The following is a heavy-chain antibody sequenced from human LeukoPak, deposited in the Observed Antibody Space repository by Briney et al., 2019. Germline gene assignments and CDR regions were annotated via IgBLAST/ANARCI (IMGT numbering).Heavy chain of an antibody. J-gene: IGHJ5*02. D-gene: IGHD2-2*02. CDR3: ARGLGYCSSTSCYTLDNWFDP. V-gene: IGHV4-38-2*01. Sequence: PSETLSLTCAVSGYSISSGYYWGWTRQPPGKGLEWIGSIYHSGSTYYNPSLKSRVTISVDTSKNQFSLKLSSVTAADTAVYYCARGLGYCSSTSCYTLDNWFDPWGQGTLVTVSS. CDR1: GYSISSGYY. CDR2: IYHSGST.